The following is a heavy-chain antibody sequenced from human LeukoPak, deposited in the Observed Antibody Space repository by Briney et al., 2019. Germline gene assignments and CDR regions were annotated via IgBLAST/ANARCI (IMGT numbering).Heavy chain of an antibody. CDR3: ARPFYYDNNGGEGMDV. J-gene: IGHJ6*02. V-gene: IGHV3-21*06. CDR1: GFTFTRFN. D-gene: IGHD3-22*01. Sequence: GGSLRLSCAASGFTFTRFNMNWVRQAPGKGLELVSSITTSGTYIYYADSVKGRFTISRDNAKNSLYLQMNRLRAEDTAVYYCARPFYYDNNGGEGMDVWGQGTTVTASS. CDR2: ITTSGTYI.